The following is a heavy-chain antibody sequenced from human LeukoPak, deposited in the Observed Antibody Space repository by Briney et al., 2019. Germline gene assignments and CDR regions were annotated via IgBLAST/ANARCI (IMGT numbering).Heavy chain of an antibody. Sequence: LGGSLRLSCFSFGIHLIIYAMGWTGQAPGKGLEWVSHIGRGSSPIYYTDSVQGRFTITRDNDKQSLDLQMNNMGAEDTAIYSCTARLEYWGQGTLVTVSS. CDR2: IGRGSSPI. D-gene: IGHD1-1*01. V-gene: IGHV3-48*03. J-gene: IGHJ4*02. CDR3: TARLEY. CDR1: GIHLIIYA.